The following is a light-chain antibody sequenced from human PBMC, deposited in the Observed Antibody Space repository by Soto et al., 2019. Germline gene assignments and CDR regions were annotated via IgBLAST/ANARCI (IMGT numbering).Light chain of an antibody. CDR2: EVS. Sequence: QSALTQPASVSGSPGQSITISCTGTSSDVGSYNLVSWYQQHPGKAPKLMIYEVSKRPSGVSNRFSGSKSGNTASLTISGLQADDDAYYYCCSYAGSSTVVFGGGTKLTVL. CDR3: CSYAGSSTVV. J-gene: IGLJ2*01. V-gene: IGLV2-23*02. CDR1: SSDVGSYNL.